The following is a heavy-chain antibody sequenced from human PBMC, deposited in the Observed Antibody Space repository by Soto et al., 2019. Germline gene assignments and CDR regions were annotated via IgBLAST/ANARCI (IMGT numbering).Heavy chain of an antibody. J-gene: IGHJ4*02. CDR3: ARDRDDAGDAGY. Sequence: GSLRLSCAAYGFTFSKYVMHWVRQAPGKGLEWVADLWSDGSNKYYADSVKGRFTISRDNSKNTLYLQMNSLRADDTAVYYFARDRDDAGDAGYWGQGTLVTVSS. D-gene: IGHD2-21*02. V-gene: IGHV3-33*01. CDR2: LWSDGSNK. CDR1: GFTFSKYV.